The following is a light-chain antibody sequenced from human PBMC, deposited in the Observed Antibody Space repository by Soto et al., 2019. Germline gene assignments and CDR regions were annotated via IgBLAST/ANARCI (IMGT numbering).Light chain of an antibody. CDR3: QQRSNWPWT. V-gene: IGKV3-11*01. J-gene: IGKJ1*01. CDR1: QSVSNF. CDR2: XAS. Sequence: EIVLTQSPATLSLSPGERATLSCRASQSVSNFLXWYQQKPGQAPRLLISXASNRATGIPGRFSGSXSGTDFXXXXXXXEPEDFAVYYCQQRSNWPWTFGQGTKVEIK.